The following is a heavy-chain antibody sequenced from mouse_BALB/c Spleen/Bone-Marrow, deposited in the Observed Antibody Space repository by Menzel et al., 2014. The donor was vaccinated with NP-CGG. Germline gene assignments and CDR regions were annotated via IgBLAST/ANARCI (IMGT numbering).Heavy chain of an antibody. Sequence: EVKLVESGAELVKPGASVRLSCTASGFNIKDTYIHWVKQRPEQGLVWFGRIDPANGNIRYDPKFQGKATITSDTSSNTAYLQLSSLTSEDTAVYYCARGYGPWFAYWGQGTLVTVSA. J-gene: IGHJ3*01. CDR3: ARGYGPWFAY. D-gene: IGHD2-14*01. V-gene: IGHV14-3*02. CDR2: IDPANGNI. CDR1: GFNIKDTY.